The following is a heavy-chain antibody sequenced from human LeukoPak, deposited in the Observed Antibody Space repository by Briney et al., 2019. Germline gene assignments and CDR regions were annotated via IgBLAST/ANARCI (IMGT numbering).Heavy chain of an antibody. D-gene: IGHD4-17*01. CDR1: GFTFNSYG. V-gene: IGHV3-30*02. Sequence: GGSLRPSCAASGFTFNSYGMHWVRQAPGKGLEWVAFIRYDGSNKYYADSVKGRFTISRDNSKNTLYLQMNSLRAEDTAVYYCAKDSRDYGYYFDYWGQGTLVTVSS. CDR2: IRYDGSNK. J-gene: IGHJ4*02. CDR3: AKDSRDYGYYFDY.